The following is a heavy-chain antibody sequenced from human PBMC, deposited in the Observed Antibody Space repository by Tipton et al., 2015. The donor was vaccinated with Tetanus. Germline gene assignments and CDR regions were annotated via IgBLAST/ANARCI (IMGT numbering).Heavy chain of an antibody. CDR2: ISNSGTS. CDR1: DESISSSSYY. J-gene: IGHJ4*02. CDR3: ATDEYSNGLFRN. D-gene: IGHD2/OR15-2a*01. Sequence: TLSLTCTVSDESISSSSYYWGWIRHHPGRGLEGIASISNSGTSYNNPSFRSRVTISVDTSKDQFSLKLNSVTAADTAVYYCATDEYSNGLFRNWGQGTQVTVST. V-gene: IGHV4-39*02.